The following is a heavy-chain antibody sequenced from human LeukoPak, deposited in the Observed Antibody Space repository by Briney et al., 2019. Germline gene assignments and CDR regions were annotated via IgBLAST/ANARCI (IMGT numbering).Heavy chain of an antibody. J-gene: IGHJ4*02. CDR2: ISSSSSYI. CDR3: ARALAAADDY. D-gene: IGHD6-13*01. Sequence: GGSLRLSCAASGFTFSSYSMTWVRQAPGKGLEWVSSISSSSSYIYYADSVKGRFTISRDNAKNSLYLQMNSLIAEDTAVYYCARALAAADDYWSQGTLVTVSS. V-gene: IGHV3-21*01. CDR1: GFTFSSYS.